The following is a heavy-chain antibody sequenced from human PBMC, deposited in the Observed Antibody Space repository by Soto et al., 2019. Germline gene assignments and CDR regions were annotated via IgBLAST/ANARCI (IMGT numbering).Heavy chain of an antibody. V-gene: IGHV4-39*01. CDR2: FYSTEST. D-gene: IGHD5-12*01. Sequence: PSETLSLTCSVSGGSISSSSHYWGWIRQPPGKGLEWIGSFYSTESTYYNPSLKTRVTISVDTSKSQFSLKLSSVTAADTAVYYCARHRRGYNPWPVDYWGQGILVTVSS. CDR3: ARHRRGYNPWPVDY. J-gene: IGHJ4*02. CDR1: GGSISSSSHY.